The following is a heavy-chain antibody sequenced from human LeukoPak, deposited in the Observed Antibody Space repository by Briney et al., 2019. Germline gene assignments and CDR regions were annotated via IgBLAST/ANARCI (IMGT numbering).Heavy chain of an antibody. D-gene: IGHD3-22*01. Sequence: SIYYSGRTYYNPFLKSRFTKSVDTSKNQFSLKLSSVTAADTAVYYCARDRGGYSLDAFDIWGQGTMVTVSS. J-gene: IGHJ3*02. V-gene: IGHV4-39*07. CDR3: ARDRGGYSLDAFDI. CDR2: IYYSGRT.